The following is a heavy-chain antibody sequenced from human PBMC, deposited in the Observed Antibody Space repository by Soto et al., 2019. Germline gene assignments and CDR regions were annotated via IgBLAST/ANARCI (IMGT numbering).Heavy chain of an antibody. CDR1: GGSFSGYY. CDR2: INHSGST. J-gene: IGHJ6*03. CDR3: ARYGDYYYYYMDV. V-gene: IGHV4-34*01. Sequence: PSETLSLTCAVYGGSFSGYYWSWIRQPPGKGLEWIGEINHSGSTNYNPSLKSRVTISVDTSKNQFSLKLSSVTAADTAVYYCARYGDYYYYYMDVWGKGTTVTAP. D-gene: IGHD4-17*01.